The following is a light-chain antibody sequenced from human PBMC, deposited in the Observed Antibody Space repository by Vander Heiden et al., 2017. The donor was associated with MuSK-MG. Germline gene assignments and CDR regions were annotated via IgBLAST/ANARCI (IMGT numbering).Light chain of an antibody. CDR1: HSVVKSSSNSSL. CDR2: WAS. V-gene: IGKV4-1*01. CDR3: QQYFSTHIT. J-gene: IGKJ5*01. Sequence: TPSPLPLALSLGETATIDGKASHSVVKSSSNSSLLAWYQQKPGQPPKLLISWASTRECGVPDRFSGSGSGTDFTLTITSLQAEDVAVYYCQQYFSTHITFGQGTLLEIK.